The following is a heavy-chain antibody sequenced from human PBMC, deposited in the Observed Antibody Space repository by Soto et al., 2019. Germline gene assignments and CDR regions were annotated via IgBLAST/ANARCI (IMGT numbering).Heavy chain of an antibody. V-gene: IGHV3-23*01. J-gene: IGHJ6*03. CDR3: AKDINVVVVPAAIRYYYYYYMDV. CDR2: ISGSGGST. CDR1: GFTFSSYA. D-gene: IGHD2-2*01. Sequence: GGSLRLSCAASGFTFSSYAMSWVRQAPGKGLEWVSAISGSGGSTYYADSVKGRFTISRDNSKNTLYLQMNSRRAEDTAVYYCAKDINVVVVPAAIRYYYYYYMDVWGKGTTVTVSS.